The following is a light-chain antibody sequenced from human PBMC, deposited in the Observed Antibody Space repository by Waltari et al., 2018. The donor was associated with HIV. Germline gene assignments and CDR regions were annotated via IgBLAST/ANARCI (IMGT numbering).Light chain of an antibody. V-gene: IGKV3-15*01. CDR2: AAS. CDR1: HSVSSN. Sequence: EVVMTQSPATLSVSPGERATLSCRASHSVSSNLDWYRQKPGQAPMLLIEAASTRATGIPARFSGSGSGTEFTLTISNLQSEDFAVYYCQQYNNWPPYTFGQGTKLEIK. J-gene: IGKJ2*01. CDR3: QQYNNWPPYT.